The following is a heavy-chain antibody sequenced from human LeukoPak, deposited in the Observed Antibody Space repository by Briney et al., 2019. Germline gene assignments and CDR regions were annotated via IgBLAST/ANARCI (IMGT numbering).Heavy chain of an antibody. CDR2: IYYSGST. CDR3: ARGWGLKAYCGGDCYSPRGAFDI. CDR1: GGSISSSNYY. J-gene: IGHJ3*02. V-gene: IGHV4-39*07. D-gene: IGHD2-21*02. Sequence: SETLSLTCTVSGGSISSSNYYWGWIRQPPGKGLEWIGSIYYSGSTYHNPSLKSRVTISVDTSKNQFSLKLSSVTAADTAVYYCARGWGLKAYCGGDCYSPRGAFDIWGQGTMVTVSS.